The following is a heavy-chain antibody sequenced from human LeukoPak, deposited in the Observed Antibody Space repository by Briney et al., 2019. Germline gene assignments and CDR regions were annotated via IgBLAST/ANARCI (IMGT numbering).Heavy chain of an antibody. CDR2: IYHSGST. V-gene: IGHV4-30-2*01. CDR1: GGSISSGGYS. J-gene: IGHJ3*02. CDR3: ARVGSQRGDAFDI. Sequence: PSQTLSLTCAVSGGSISSGGYSWSWIRQPPGKGLEWIGYIYHSGSTYYNPSLKSRVTISVDRSKNQFSLKLSSVTAADTAVYYCARVGSQRGDAFDIWGQGTMVTVSS. D-gene: IGHD3-16*01.